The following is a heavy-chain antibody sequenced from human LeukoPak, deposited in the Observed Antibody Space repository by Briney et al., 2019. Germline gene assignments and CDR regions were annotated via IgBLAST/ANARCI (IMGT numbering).Heavy chain of an antibody. CDR3: ARDLSPYYSSGCDY. J-gene: IGHJ4*02. CDR1: GLTFSSYG. V-gene: IGHV3-33*01. CDR2: IWYDGSNK. D-gene: IGHD6-19*01. Sequence: PGGSLRLSCAASGLTFSSYGMHWVRQAPGKGLEWVAVIWYDGSNKYYADSVKGRFTISRDNSKNTLYLQMNSLRAEDTAVYYCARDLSPYYSSGCDYWGQGTLVTVSS.